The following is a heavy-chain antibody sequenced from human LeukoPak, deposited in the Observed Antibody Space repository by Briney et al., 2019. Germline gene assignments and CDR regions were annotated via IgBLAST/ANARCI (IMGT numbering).Heavy chain of an antibody. CDR2: ISAYNGNT. D-gene: IGHD6-19*01. Sequence: GASVKVSCKPSGYTFANYGISWVRQAPGQGLEWMGWISAYNGNTNYAQKLQGRVTMTTDTSTSTAYMELRSLRSDDTAVYYRARDRIAVAGTDPFDYWGQGTLVTVSS. V-gene: IGHV1-18*01. CDR1: GYTFANYG. J-gene: IGHJ4*02. CDR3: ARDRIAVAGTDPFDY.